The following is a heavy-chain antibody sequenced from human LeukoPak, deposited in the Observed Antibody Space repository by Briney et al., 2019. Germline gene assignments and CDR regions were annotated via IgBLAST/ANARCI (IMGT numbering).Heavy chain of an antibody. CDR1: GGSISSGDYY. J-gene: IGHJ6*02. D-gene: IGHD3-3*01. V-gene: IGHV4-30-4*01. CDR3: ARGGAAYYDFWSGYPIYGMDV. Sequence: SETLSLTCTVSGGSISSGDYYWGWIRQPPGKGLEWIGYIYYSGSTYYNPSLKSRVTMSVDTSKNQFSLKLSSVTAADTAVYYCARGGAAYYDFWSGYPIYGMDVWGQGTTATVSS. CDR2: IYYSGST.